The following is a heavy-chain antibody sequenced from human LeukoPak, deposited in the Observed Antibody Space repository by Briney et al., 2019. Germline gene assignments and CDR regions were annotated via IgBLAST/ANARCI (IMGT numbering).Heavy chain of an antibody. V-gene: IGHV1-8*01. Sequence: ASVKVSCKASGYTFTSYDINWVRQATGQGLEWMGWMNPNSGNTGYAQKFQGRVTMTRNTSISTAYMELSSLRSEDTAVYYCARGLIFGVVMSDGAFDIWGQGTMVTVSS. J-gene: IGHJ3*02. CDR2: MNPNSGNT. D-gene: IGHD3-3*01. CDR3: ARGLIFGVVMSDGAFDI. CDR1: GYTFTSYD.